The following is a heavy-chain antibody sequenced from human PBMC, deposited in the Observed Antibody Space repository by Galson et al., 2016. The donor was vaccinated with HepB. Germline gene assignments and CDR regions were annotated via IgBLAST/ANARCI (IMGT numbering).Heavy chain of an antibody. V-gene: IGHV3-7*03. CDR3: TKDFDASGIAAPGFFAH. CDR2: IQQDGSEK. J-gene: IGHJ4*02. CDR1: GFTFSRYW. D-gene: IGHD6-13*01. Sequence: SLRLSCAASGFTFSRYWMNWVRQAPGKGLEWVANIQQDGSEKYYVDSVKGRFSLSRDNAKKSLYLQMNRLTSEDTALYYCTKDFDASGIAAPGFFAHWGQGVLVTVSS.